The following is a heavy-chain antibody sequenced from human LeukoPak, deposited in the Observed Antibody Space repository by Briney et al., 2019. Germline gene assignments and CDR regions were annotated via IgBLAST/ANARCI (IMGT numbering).Heavy chain of an antibody. CDR3: ARQDYERNVDYYYYYMDV. J-gene: IGHJ6*03. CDR1: GGSIGSYY. D-gene: IGHD4-17*01. CDR2: IYYSGST. V-gene: IGHV4-59*01. Sequence: SETLSLTCTVSGGSIGSYYWSWIRQPPGKGLEWIGYIYYSGSTNYNPSLKSRVTISVDTSKNRFSLKLSSVTAADTAVYYCARQDYERNVDYYYYYMDVWGKGTTVTISS.